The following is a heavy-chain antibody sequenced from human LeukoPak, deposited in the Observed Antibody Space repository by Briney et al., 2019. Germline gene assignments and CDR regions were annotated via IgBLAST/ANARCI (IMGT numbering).Heavy chain of an antibody. Sequence: GGSLRLSCAASGFTFTTYWMSWVRQAPGKGLEWVANIKQDGTEKYYVDSVKGRFTISRDNAKNSLYLQMNSLRAEDTAVYYCARCDYYYYYMDVWGKGTTVTISS. J-gene: IGHJ6*03. CDR2: IKQDGTEK. V-gene: IGHV3-7*01. CDR1: GFTFTTYW. CDR3: ARCDYYYYYMDV.